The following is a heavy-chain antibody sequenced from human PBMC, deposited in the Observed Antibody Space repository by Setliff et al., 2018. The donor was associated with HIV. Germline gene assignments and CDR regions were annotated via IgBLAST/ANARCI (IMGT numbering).Heavy chain of an antibody. D-gene: IGHD6-6*01. J-gene: IGHJ3*02. CDR2: IDWDDGK. CDR3: AREDSTNDAFDI. Sequence: SGPTLVNPTQTLTLTCTFSGFSLSTSGMCVNWIRQPPGKALEWLARIDWDDGKYYNTSLKTRLTISKDTSKNQVVLTMTNMDPVDTATYCCAREDSTNDAFDIWGQGTMVTVSS. CDR1: GFSLSTSGMC. V-gene: IGHV2-70*11.